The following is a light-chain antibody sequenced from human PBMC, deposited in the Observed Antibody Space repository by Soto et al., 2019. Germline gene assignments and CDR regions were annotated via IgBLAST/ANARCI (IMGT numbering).Light chain of an antibody. V-gene: IGLV1-40*01. CDR1: ISNIGAGYG. CDR3: QSYDSSLSGVV. CDR2: DNN. Sequence: QSVLTQPPSVSGDPGQRVTLSCTGSISNIGAGYGVHWYQQLPGRAPKLLVYDNNKRHSGVPDRFSGSKSGTSASLAITGLQADDEADYYCQSYDSSLSGVVFGGGTKLTVL. J-gene: IGLJ2*01.